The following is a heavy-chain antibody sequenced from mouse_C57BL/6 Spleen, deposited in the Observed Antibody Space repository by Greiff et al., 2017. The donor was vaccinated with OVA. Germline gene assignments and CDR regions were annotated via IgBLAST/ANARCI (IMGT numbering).Heavy chain of an antibody. V-gene: IGHV1-64*01. CDR1: GYTFTSYW. J-gene: IGHJ2*01. CDR2: IHPNSGST. CDR3: ARGDYGNYGNFDY. Sequence: VQLQQPGAELVKPGASVKLSCKASGYTFTSYWMHWVKQRPGQGLEWIGMIHPNSGSTNYNEKFKSKATLTVDKTSSTAYMQLSSRTSEDSAVYYCARGDYGNYGNFDYWGQGTTLTVSS. D-gene: IGHD2-1*01.